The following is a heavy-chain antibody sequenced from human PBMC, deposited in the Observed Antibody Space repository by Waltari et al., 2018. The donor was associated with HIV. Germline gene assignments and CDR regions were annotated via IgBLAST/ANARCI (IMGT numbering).Heavy chain of an antibody. D-gene: IGHD5-12*01. CDR1: GFTFRNYW. J-gene: IGHJ4*02. CDR3: ARDPEGYTLGGGDFDY. CDR2: IKEDGSEK. V-gene: IGHV3-7*01. Sequence: EVQLVESGGGLVQPGGSLRLPCPVSGFTFRNYWMTWVRQAPGKGLEWVANIKEDGSEKYYVDSVKGRFTISRDNAKKSLYLQMNSLRVEDTAVYYCARDPEGYTLGGGDFDYWGQGTLVTVSS.